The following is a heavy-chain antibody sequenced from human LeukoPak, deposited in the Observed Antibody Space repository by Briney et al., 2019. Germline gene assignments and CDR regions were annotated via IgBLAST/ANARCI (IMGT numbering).Heavy chain of an antibody. V-gene: IGHV4-59*08. CDR1: GVPISSYY. D-gene: IGHD5-12*01. J-gene: IGHJ4*02. CDR3: ARHDGGYSRVPFDY. Sequence: SETLSLTCTVSGVPISSYYWSWIRQSPGKGLEWIGYIYYSGSTNYNPSLKSRVTISVDTSKNQFSLKLSSVTAADTAVYYCARHDGGYSRVPFDYWGQGTLVTVSS. CDR2: IYYSGST.